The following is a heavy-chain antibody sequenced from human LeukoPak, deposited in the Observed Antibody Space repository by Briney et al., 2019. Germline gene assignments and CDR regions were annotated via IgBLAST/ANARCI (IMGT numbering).Heavy chain of an antibody. Sequence: SETLSLTCTVSGGSISSYYWSWIRQPPGKGLEWIGRIETSGSTNCNPSLKSRVSISVDTSKNQISLKLSSVTAADTAVYYCATYCSSTSCYSGAFDIWGQGTMVTVSS. J-gene: IGHJ3*02. CDR3: ATYCSSTSCYSGAFDI. CDR1: GGSISSYY. D-gene: IGHD2-2*01. CDR2: IETSGST. V-gene: IGHV4-4*08.